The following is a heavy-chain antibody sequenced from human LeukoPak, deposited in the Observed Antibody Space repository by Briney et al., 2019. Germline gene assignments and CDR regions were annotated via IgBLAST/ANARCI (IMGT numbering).Heavy chain of an antibody. V-gene: IGHV3-21*01. CDR3: ATADLTGYYGGDY. J-gene: IGHJ4*02. Sequence: GGSLRLSCAASAFTFSNYNMIWVRQAPGKGLEWVSSISSSATYIYYADSVKGRFTISRDDAKHSLFLQVNSLRAEDTAVYYCATADLTGYYGGDYWGQGTLVTVSS. CDR2: ISSSATYI. D-gene: IGHD3-9*01. CDR1: AFTFSNYN.